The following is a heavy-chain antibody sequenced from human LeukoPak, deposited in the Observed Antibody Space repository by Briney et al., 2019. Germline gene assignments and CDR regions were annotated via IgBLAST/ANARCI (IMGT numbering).Heavy chain of an antibody. CDR3: ARTAYCGGDCYPYYFDY. Sequence: ASVKVSCKASGYTFTSYGISWVRQAPGQGLEWMGWISAYNGNTNHAQKLQGRVTMTTDKSQSTDYMELRSLRSDDTAVYYCARTAYCGGDCYPYYFDYWGQGTLVTVSS. V-gene: IGHV1-18*01. J-gene: IGHJ4*02. D-gene: IGHD2-21*02. CDR1: GYTFTSYG. CDR2: ISAYNGNT.